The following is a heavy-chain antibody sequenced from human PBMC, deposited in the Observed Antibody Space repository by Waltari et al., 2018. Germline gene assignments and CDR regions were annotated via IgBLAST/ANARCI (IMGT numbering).Heavy chain of an antibody. J-gene: IGHJ3*02. V-gene: IGHV1-69*05. D-gene: IGHD3-3*01. CDR2: IIPIFGTA. Sequence: QVQLVQSGAEVKKPGSSVKVSCKAAGGTFSSYAISWVRQAPGQGLEWMGGIIPIFGTANYAQKFQGRVTITTDESTSTAYMELSSLRSEDTAVYYCARDATIFRVVIKLGDAFDIWGQGTMVTVSS. CDR1: GGTFSSYA. CDR3: ARDATIFRVVIKLGDAFDI.